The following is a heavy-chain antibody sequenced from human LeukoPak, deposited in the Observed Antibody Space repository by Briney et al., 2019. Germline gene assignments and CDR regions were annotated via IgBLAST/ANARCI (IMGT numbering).Heavy chain of an antibody. V-gene: IGHV4-4*07. CDR1: GGSISSYY. CDR3: AREKAYNWNDALHAFDI. J-gene: IGHJ3*02. Sequence: PSETLSLTCTVSGGSISSYYWSWIRQPAGKGLEWIGRIYTSGSTNYNPSLKSRVNMSVDTSKNQSSLKLSSVTAADTAVYYCAREKAYNWNDALHAFDIWGQGTMVTVSS. CDR2: IYTSGST. D-gene: IGHD1-1*01.